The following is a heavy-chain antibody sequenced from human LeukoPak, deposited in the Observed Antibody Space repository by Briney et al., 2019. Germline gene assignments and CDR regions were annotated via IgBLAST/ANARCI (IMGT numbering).Heavy chain of an antibody. CDR3: ARGVIVVVHASFAFDY. CDR1: GFTFSSYA. J-gene: IGHJ4*02. Sequence: PGGSLRLSCAASGFTFSSYAMSWVRQAPGKGLEWVSAISGSGGSTYYADSVKGRFTISRDNSKNTLYLQMNSLRAEDTAVYYCARGVIVVVHASFAFDYWGQGTLVTVSS. D-gene: IGHD3-22*01. V-gene: IGHV3-23*01. CDR2: ISGSGGST.